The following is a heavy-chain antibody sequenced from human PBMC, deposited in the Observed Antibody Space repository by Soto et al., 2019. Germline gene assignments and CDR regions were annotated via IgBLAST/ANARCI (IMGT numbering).Heavy chain of an antibody. J-gene: IGHJ4*02. D-gene: IGHD3-10*01. CDR2: ISGSGGST. CDR3: AKDGYYGSGSYSSFSY. Sequence: EVQLLESGGGLVPPGGSLRLSCAASGFTFSSYAMSWVRQAPGKGLEWVSAISGSGGSTYYEDSVQGRFTISRDNSKNTLYLQMNSLRAEDTAVYYCAKDGYYGSGSYSSFSYWGQGTLVTVSS. CDR1: GFTFSSYA. V-gene: IGHV3-23*01.